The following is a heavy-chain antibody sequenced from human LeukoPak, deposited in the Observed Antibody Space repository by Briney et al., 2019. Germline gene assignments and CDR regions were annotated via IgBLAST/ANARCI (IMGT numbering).Heavy chain of an antibody. J-gene: IGHJ5*02. CDR3: ARVRGYSGYDWGYYYDSSGYYDL. Sequence: GGSLRLSCAASGFTFSSYSMNWVRQAPGKGLEWVSYISSSSSTIYYADSVKGRFTISRDNAKNSLYLQMDSLGAEDTAVYYCARVRGYSGYDWGYYYDSSGYYDLWGQGTLVTVSS. D-gene: IGHD3-22*01. CDR1: GFTFSSYS. V-gene: IGHV3-48*01. CDR2: ISSSSSTI.